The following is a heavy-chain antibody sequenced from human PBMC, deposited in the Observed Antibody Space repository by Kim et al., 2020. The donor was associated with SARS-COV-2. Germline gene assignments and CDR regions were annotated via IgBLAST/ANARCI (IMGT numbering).Heavy chain of an antibody. CDR3: ARELWDSSGANWFDP. CDR2: IYHSGST. CDR1: GGSISSGGYS. D-gene: IGHD3-22*01. Sequence: SETLSLTCAVSGGSISSGGYSWSWIRQPPGKGLEWIGYIYHSGSTYYNPSLKSRVTISVDRSKNQFSLKLSSVTAADTAVYYCARELWDSSGANWFDPWGQGTLVTVSS. J-gene: IGHJ5*02. V-gene: IGHV4-30-2*01.